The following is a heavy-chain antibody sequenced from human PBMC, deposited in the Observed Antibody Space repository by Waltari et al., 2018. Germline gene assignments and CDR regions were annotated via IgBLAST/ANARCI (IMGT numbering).Heavy chain of an antibody. J-gene: IGHJ4*02. V-gene: IGHV3-53*04. CDR2: IYSDGNT. D-gene: IGHD3-3*01. Sequence: EVQLVEAGGGLVQPGGSRRRSCAASGFAVSSYYLSWVRQAPGTGLEWVSLIYSDGNTFYADSVKGRFTISRHNSKNTLYLQMNSLTAEDTAVYYCARGSGYRSFDYWGQGTLVTVSS. CDR3: ARGSGYRSFDY. CDR1: GFAVSSYY.